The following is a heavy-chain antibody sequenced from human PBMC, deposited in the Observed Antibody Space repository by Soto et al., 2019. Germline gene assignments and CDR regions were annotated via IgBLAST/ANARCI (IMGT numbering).Heavy chain of an antibody. CDR2: IYSGGST. CDR3: AMTTVTPGLDY. J-gene: IGHJ4*02. V-gene: IGHV3-66*01. Sequence: EVQLVESGGGLVQPGGSLRLSCAASGFTASSNYMSWVRQAPGKGLEWVSVIYSGGSTYYADSVKGRFTISRDNSKNTLYLQMNSLRAEDTAVYYCAMTTVTPGLDYWGQGTLVTVSS. D-gene: IGHD4-17*01. CDR1: GFTASSNY.